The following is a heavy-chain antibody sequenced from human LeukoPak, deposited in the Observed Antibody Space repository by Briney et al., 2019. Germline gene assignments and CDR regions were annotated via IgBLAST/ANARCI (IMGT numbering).Heavy chain of an antibody. J-gene: IGHJ4*02. Sequence: PGGSLRPSCAASGFTFDDYAMHWVRQAPGKGLEWVSGISWNSGSIGYADSVKGRFTISRDNAKNSLYLQMNSLRAEDTALYYCAKDFCSSTSCYEGLDYWGQGTLVTVSS. V-gene: IGHV3-9*01. CDR3: AKDFCSSTSCYEGLDY. D-gene: IGHD2-2*01. CDR2: ISWNSGSI. CDR1: GFTFDDYA.